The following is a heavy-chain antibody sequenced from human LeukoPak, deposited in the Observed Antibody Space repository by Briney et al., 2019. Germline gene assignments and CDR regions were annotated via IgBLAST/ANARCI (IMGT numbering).Heavy chain of an antibody. D-gene: IGHD6-13*01. CDR1: GFTFSDYY. Sequence: GGSLRLSCAASGFTFSDYYMSWIRQAPGKGLEWVSYISSSGSTIYYADSVKGRFTISRDNAKNSLYLQMNSLRAEDTAVYYCARPNVYSSSWYYFDYWGQGALVTVSS. V-gene: IGHV3-11*01. CDR3: ARPNVYSSSWYYFDY. CDR2: ISSSGSTI. J-gene: IGHJ4*02.